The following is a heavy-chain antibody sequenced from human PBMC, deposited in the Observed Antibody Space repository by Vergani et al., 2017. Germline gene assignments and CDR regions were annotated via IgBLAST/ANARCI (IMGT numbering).Heavy chain of an antibody. CDR1: GGTFSSYA. Sequence: QVQLVQSGAEVKKPGSSVKVSCKASGGTFSSYAISWVRQAPGQGLEWMGRIIPIFGTANYAQKFQGRVTLTADESTSTAYMELSSLRSEDTAVYYCARAGPYGSRPYYFDYWGQGTLVTVSS. V-gene: IGHV1-69*13. CDR3: ARAGPYGSRPYYFDY. CDR2: IIPIFGTA. J-gene: IGHJ4*02. D-gene: IGHD3-10*01.